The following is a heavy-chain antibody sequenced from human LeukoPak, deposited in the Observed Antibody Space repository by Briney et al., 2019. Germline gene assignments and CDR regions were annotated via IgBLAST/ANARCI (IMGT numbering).Heavy chain of an antibody. Sequence: SETLSLTCTVSGGSISSYYWSWIRQPPGKGLEWIGYIYYSGSTNYNPSLKSRVTISVDTSKNQFSLKLSSVTAADTAVYYCARHEGSNWSRSAFDIWGQGTMVTVSS. J-gene: IGHJ3*02. V-gene: IGHV4-59*08. CDR1: GGSISSYY. CDR3: ARHEGSNWSRSAFDI. CDR2: IYYSGST. D-gene: IGHD6-13*01.